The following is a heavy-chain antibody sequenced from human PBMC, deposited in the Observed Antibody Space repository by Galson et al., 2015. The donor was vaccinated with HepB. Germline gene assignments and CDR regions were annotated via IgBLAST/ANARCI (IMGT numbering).Heavy chain of an antibody. D-gene: IGHD3-22*01. CDR2: IRSKAYGGTT. CDR1: GFTFGDYA. Sequence: LRLSCAASGFTFGDYAMSWFRQAPGKGLEWVGFIRSKAYGGTTEYAASVKGRFTISRDDSKSIAYLQMNSLKTEDTAVYYCTREYYYDSSGINDAFDIWGQGTMVTVSS. CDR3: TREYYYDSSGINDAFDI. J-gene: IGHJ3*02. V-gene: IGHV3-49*03.